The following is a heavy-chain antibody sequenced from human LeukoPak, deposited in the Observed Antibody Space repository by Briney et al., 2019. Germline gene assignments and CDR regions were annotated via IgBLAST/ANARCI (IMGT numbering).Heavy chain of an antibody. D-gene: IGHD3-10*01. Sequence: PSQTLSLTCTVSGGSISSGGYYWIWIRQHPGKGLEWIGYIYYSGSTYYNPSLKSRVTISVDTSKNQFSLKLSSVTAADTAVYYCARRLWFGELLDYWGQGTLVTVSS. CDR3: ARRLWFGELLDY. V-gene: IGHV4-31*03. J-gene: IGHJ4*02. CDR2: IYYSGST. CDR1: GGSISSGGYY.